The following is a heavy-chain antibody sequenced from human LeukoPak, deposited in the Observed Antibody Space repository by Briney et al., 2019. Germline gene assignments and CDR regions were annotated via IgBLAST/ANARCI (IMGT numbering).Heavy chain of an antibody. D-gene: IGHD3-3*01. CDR3: ARADFIDAGPYLIGP. V-gene: IGHV1-2*02. CDR2: INTKTGRT. Sequence: ASVRVSCKASGYSFTDYYIHWVRQAPGQGLEWMAWINTKTGRTSSARKFQGRVTMTRDPSITTVYMDMAWLTSDDTAIYFCARADFIDAGPYLIGPWGQGTLVTVSS. CDR1: GYSFTDYY. J-gene: IGHJ5*02.